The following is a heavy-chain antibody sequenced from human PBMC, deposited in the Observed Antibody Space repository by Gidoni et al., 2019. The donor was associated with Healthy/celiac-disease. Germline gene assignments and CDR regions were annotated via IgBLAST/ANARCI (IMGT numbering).Heavy chain of an antibody. Sequence: QVQLVQSGAEVKKPGASVKVSCKASGYTFTGYYMHWVRHAPGQGLEWMGWINPNSGGTNYAQKFQGRVTMTRDTSISTAYMELSRLRSDDTAVYYCARPYNWNLHPLSGGMDVWGQGTTVTVSS. J-gene: IGHJ6*02. CDR2: INPNSGGT. V-gene: IGHV1-2*02. CDR1: GYTFTGYY. CDR3: ARPYNWNLHPLSGGMDV. D-gene: IGHD1-20*01.